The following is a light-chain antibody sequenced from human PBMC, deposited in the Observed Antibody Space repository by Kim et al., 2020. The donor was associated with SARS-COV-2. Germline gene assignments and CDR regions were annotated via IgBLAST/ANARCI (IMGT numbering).Light chain of an antibody. CDR2: GAS. Sequence: VSPLERATLSCRASQSVSSNLAWYQQKPGQAPRLLIYGASTRATGIPARFSGSGSGTEFTLTISSLQSEDFAVYYCQQYNNWPPYSFGQGTKREI. CDR1: QSVSSN. CDR3: QQYNNWPPYS. V-gene: IGKV3-15*01. J-gene: IGKJ2*03.